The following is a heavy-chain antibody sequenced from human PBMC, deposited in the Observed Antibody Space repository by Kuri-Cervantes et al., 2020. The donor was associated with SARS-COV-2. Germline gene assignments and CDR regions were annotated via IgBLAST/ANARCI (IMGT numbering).Heavy chain of an antibody. CDR3: AHRSITMVRGSWDY. CDR1: GFSLSTSGVG. CDR2: IYCDDDK. Sequence: SGPTLVKPTQTLTLTCTFSGFSLSTSGVGVGWIRQPPGKALEWLALIYCDDDKRYSPSLKSRLTITKDTPKNQVVLTMTNLDPVDTATYYCAHRSITMVRGSWDYWGQGTLVTVSS. J-gene: IGHJ4*02. D-gene: IGHD3-10*01. V-gene: IGHV2-5*02.